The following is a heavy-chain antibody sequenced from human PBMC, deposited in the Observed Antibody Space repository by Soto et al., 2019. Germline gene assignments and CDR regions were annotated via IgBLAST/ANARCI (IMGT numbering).Heavy chain of an antibody. CDR3: ARTSRFDC. V-gene: IGHV4-34*01. Sequence: PSETLSLTCAVYCGSFSGYYWSWIRQPPGKGLEWIGEINHSRRTNYNTSIKSRVTMSVDTSKNQFSLKLSSVTAADTAVYYCARTSRFDCWGQGTLVT. CDR2: INHSRRT. CDR1: CGSFSGYY. J-gene: IGHJ4*02. D-gene: IGHD6-6*01.